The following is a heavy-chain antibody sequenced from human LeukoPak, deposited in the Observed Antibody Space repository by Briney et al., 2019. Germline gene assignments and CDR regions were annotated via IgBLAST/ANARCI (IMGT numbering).Heavy chain of an antibody. CDR2: IHPNNGAT. CDR3: ARDGPAQMVDFDY. V-gene: IGHV1-2*02. Sequence: ASVKVSCKASGYTFTGSGWYLYWLRQAPGQGLECVGWIHPNNGATLYAQKFQGRVAMTTDTSISTAYMEMSRLRPDDTAMYYCARDGPAQMVDFDYWGQGTLVTVSS. J-gene: IGHJ4*02. D-gene: IGHD3-10*01. CDR1: GYTFTGSGWY.